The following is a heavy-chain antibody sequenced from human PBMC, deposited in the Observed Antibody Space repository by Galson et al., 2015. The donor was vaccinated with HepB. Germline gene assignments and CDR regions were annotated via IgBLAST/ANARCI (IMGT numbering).Heavy chain of an antibody. CDR2: VSSDESNK. J-gene: IGHJ4*02. V-gene: IGHV3-30*04. Sequence: SLRLSCAASGFTFSAYAMHWVRQAPGKGLEWVALVSSDESNKYYADSVGGRFTLSRDNSRNTVYLQMNSLRAEDTAVCYCARTFYFDYWGQGTLVTVSS. CDR3: ARTFYFDY. CDR1: GFTFSAYA.